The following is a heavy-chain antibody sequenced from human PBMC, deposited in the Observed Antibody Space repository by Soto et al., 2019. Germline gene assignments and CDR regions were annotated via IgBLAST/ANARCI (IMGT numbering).Heavy chain of an antibody. V-gene: IGHV3-30-3*01. CDR3: ARGGPYGSGRVHYYYYGMDV. Sequence: PGGSLRLSCAASGFTFSSYAMHWVRQAPGKGLEWVALISYDGSDKDYADSVKGRFTISRDNAKNTLYLQMNSLRAEDTAVYYCARGGPYGSGRVHYYYYGMDVWGQGTTVTVSS. D-gene: IGHD3-10*01. CDR1: GFTFSSYA. J-gene: IGHJ6*02. CDR2: ISYDGSDK.